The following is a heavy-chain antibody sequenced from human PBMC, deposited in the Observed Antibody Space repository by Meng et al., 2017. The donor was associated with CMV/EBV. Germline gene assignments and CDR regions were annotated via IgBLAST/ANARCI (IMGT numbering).Heavy chain of an antibody. Sequence: GSLRLSCAVYGGSFSGYYWSWIRQPPGKGPEWIGEVNHSGSTNYNPSLKSRVTISVGTSKNQFSLKLSSVTAADTAVYYCARRVRASPYYYDSSGYYPHWGQGTLVTVSS. D-gene: IGHD3-22*01. J-gene: IGHJ4*02. CDR3: ARRVRASPYYYDSSGYYPH. V-gene: IGHV4-34*01. CDR2: VNHSGST. CDR1: GGSFSGYY.